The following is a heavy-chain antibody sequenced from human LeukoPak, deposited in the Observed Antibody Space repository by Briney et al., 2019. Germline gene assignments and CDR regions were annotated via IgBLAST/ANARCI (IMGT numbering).Heavy chain of an antibody. V-gene: IGHV1-2*02. CDR3: AKAGSGNSGDY. D-gene: IGHD4-23*01. CDR1: GYTFTGYL. J-gene: IGHJ4*02. CDR2: ISPNNGGT. Sequence: ASVKVSCKSSGYTFTGYLMHWVRQAPGQGLEWMGWISPNNGGTNYAQHFQGRVTMTRDTSISTAYMELSRLGSDDTAIYYCAKAGSGNSGDYWGQGTLVTVSS.